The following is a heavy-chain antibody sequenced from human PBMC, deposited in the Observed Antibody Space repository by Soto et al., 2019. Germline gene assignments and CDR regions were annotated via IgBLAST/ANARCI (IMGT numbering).Heavy chain of an antibody. V-gene: IGHV1-18*04. Sequence: GASVNVSCKASGYTFTSYCISWVRQAPGQRLEWMGWISAYNGNTNYAQKLQGRVTMTTDTSTSTAYMELSSLTSDDTAVYYCARAAYTACSFGVWTSLHHNYTDFRGQG. CDR3: ARAAYTACSFGVWTSLHHNYTDF. CDR2: ISAYNGNT. CDR1: GYTFTSYC. J-gene: IGHJ6*02. D-gene: IGHD3-16*01.